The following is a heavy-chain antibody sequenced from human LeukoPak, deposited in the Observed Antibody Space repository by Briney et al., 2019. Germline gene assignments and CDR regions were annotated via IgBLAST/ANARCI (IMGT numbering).Heavy chain of an antibody. D-gene: IGHD3-10*01. J-gene: IGHJ5*02. CDR3: ASLTMLRGLAWFDP. Sequence: SETLSLTCTVSGGSISSSSYYWGWIRQPPGKGLEWIGSIYYSGSSYYNPSLKSRVTISVDTSKNQFSLKLSSVTAADTAVYYCASLTMLRGLAWFDPWGQGTLVTVSS. CDR1: GGSISSSSYY. V-gene: IGHV4-39*01. CDR2: IYYSGSS.